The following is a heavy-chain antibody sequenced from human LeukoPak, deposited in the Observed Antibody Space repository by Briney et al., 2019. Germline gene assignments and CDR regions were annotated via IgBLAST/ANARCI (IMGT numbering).Heavy chain of an antibody. CDR1: GYTFTGYY. CDR2: INANSGGT. J-gene: IGHJ4*02. Sequence: ASVKVSCKASGYTFTGYYMHWVRQAPGQGLEWMGWINANSGGTNYAQKFQGKVTMTRDTSISTAYMELSRLRSDDTAVYYCARSSRYDIWTGYPYWGQGTLVTVSP. CDR3: ARSSRYDIWTGYPY. D-gene: IGHD3-9*01. V-gene: IGHV1-2*02.